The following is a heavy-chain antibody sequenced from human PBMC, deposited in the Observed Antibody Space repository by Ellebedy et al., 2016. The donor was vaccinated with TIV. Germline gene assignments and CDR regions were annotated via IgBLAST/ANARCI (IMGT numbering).Heavy chain of an antibody. D-gene: IGHD4/OR15-4a*01. CDR3: TATFFDSDNYYLADY. CDR1: GFTLSNAW. Sequence: PGGSLRLSCAASGFTLSNAWMTWVRQAPGKGLEWVGHIKSKTDGGTTDYAAPVKGRFTISGDDSKNTLYLQMNSLKTEDTAVFYCTATFFDSDNYYLADYWGQGTLVTVSS. V-gene: IGHV3-15*01. CDR2: IKSKTDGGTT. J-gene: IGHJ4*02.